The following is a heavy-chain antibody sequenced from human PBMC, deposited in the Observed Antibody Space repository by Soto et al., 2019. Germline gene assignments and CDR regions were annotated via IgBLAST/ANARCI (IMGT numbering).Heavy chain of an antibody. CDR3: ARDLCSGGSCDPDYFDY. V-gene: IGHV1-18*01. CDR2: ISAYNGNT. CDR1: GYTFTSYG. D-gene: IGHD2-15*01. Sequence: GASVKVSCKASGYTFTSYGISWVRQAPGQGLEWMGWISAYNGNTNYAQKLQGRVTMTTDTSTSTAYMELRSLRSDDTAVYCCARDLCSGGSCDPDYFDYWGQGTLVTVSS. J-gene: IGHJ4*02.